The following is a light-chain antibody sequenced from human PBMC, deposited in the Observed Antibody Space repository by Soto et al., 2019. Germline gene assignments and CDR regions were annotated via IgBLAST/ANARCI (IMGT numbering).Light chain of an antibody. CDR3: QQRSNWPPGYT. J-gene: IGKJ2*01. CDR2: DAS. CDR1: QSVSSY. Sequence: EIVLPQSPATLSLSPGERATLSCRASQSVSSYLAWYQQKPGQAPRLLIYDASNGATGIPARFSGRGSGTDFTLTISSLEPEDFAIYYCQQRSNWPPGYTFGQGTKLEIK. V-gene: IGKV3-11*01.